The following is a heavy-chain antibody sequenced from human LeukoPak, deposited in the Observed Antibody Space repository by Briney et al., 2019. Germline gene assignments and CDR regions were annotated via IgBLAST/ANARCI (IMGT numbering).Heavy chain of an antibody. CDR2: IYYSGST. J-gene: IGHJ4*02. Sequence: SETLSLTCTVSGGSISSYYWSWIRQPPGKGLEWIGYIYYSGSTNYNPSLKSRVTISVDTSKNQFSLTVTSVTAADTAVYYCARDTRGTWYFDYWGQGALVTVSS. CDR1: GGSISSYY. CDR3: ARDTRGTWYFDY. V-gene: IGHV4-59*01.